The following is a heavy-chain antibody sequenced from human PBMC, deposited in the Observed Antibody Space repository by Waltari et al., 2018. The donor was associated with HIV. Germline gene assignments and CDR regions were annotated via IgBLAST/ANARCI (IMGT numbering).Heavy chain of an antibody. D-gene: IGHD6-19*01. J-gene: IGHJ4*02. V-gene: IGHV4-34*01. CDR1: GGSFRGYY. CDR3: AASNQIAVAGCDY. Sequence: QVQLQQWGAGLLKPSETLSLTCAVYGGSFRGYYWSWIRQPPGKGLEWIGEINHSGSTNYNPSLKSRVTISVDTSKNQFSLKLSSVTAADTAVYYCAASNQIAVAGCDYWGQGTLVTVSS. CDR2: INHSGST.